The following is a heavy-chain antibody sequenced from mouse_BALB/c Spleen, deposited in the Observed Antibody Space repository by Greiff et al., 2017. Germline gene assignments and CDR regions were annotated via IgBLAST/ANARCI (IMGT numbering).Heavy chain of an antibody. CDR1: GYTFTSYY. D-gene: IGHD1-1*01. CDR3: TRFPYYGSSYDWYFDV. Sequence: QVQLKESGAELVKPGASVKLSCKASGYTFTSYYMYWVKQRPGQGLEWIGEINPSNGGTNFNEKFKSKATLTVDKSSSTAYMQLSSLTSEDSAVYYCTRFPYYGSSYDWYFDVWGAGTTVTVSS. V-gene: IGHV1S81*02. J-gene: IGHJ1*01. CDR2: INPSNGGT.